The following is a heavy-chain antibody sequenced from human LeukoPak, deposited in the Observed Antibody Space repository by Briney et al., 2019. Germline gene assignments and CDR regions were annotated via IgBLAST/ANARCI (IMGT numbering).Heavy chain of an antibody. CDR1: GFTFDDYA. Sequence: PGGSLGLSCAASGFTFDDYAMHWVRQAPGKGLEWVSGISWNSGSIGYADPVKGRFTISRDNAKNSLYLQMNSLRAEDTALYYCAKARYQLLWDYFDYWGQGTLVTVSS. CDR2: ISWNSGSI. V-gene: IGHV3-9*01. J-gene: IGHJ4*02. CDR3: AKARYQLLWDYFDY. D-gene: IGHD2-2*01.